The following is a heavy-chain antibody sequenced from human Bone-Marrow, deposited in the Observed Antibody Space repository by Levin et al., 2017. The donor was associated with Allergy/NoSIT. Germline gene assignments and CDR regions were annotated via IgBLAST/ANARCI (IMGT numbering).Heavy chain of an antibody. V-gene: IGHV5-51*01. CDR2: IYPDDSDM. CDR3: TRQDGSGTHDYFDT. J-gene: IGHJ4*02. D-gene: IGHD3-22*01. Sequence: GGSLRLSCEGFGYRFTRYWIGWVRQMPGRRLEWMGIIYPDDSDMKYNPSFQGQVTMSVDKSISTAYLQWSSLKASDTAIDYCTRQDGSGTHDYFDTWGQGTLVTVSS. CDR1: GYRFTRYW.